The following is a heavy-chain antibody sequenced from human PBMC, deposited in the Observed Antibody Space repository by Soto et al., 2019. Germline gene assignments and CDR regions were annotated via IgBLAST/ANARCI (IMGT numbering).Heavy chain of an antibody. CDR2: ISCSGGST. V-gene: IGHV3-23*01. J-gene: IGHJ4*02. CDR3: ARGPRDIVVVPAAMPSFDY. Sequence: EVQLLESGGGLVQPGGSLRLSCAASGFTFSSYAMSWVRQAPGKGLEWVSAISCSGGSTYYADSVKGRFTISRDNSKNTLYLQMNSLRAEDTAVYYCARGPRDIVVVPAAMPSFDYWGQGTLVTVSS. CDR1: GFTFSSYA. D-gene: IGHD2-2*01.